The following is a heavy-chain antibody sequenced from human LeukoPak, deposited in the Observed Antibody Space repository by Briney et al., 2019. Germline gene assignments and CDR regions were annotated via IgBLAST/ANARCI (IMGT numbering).Heavy chain of an antibody. D-gene: IGHD4-17*01. Sequence: SETLSLTCTVSGGSISSGGYYWSWIRQHPGKGLEWIGYIYYSGSTYYNPSLKSRVTISVDTSKNQFSLKLSSVTAADTAVYYCARATPPTYGDYGLHFDYWGQGTLVTVSS. CDR1: GGSISSGGYY. CDR3: ARATPPTYGDYGLHFDY. J-gene: IGHJ4*02. V-gene: IGHV4-31*03. CDR2: IYYSGST.